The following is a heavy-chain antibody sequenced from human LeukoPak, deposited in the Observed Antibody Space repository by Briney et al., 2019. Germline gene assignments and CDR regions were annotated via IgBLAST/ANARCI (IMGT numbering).Heavy chain of an antibody. D-gene: IGHD3-10*01. Sequence: SETLSLTCTVSGGSISNYYWSWIRQPAAKGLERIGRIYNAGRTNYNASLTSRVTMSVDTSSNQFSLQLSSVTAADTAVYYCARDLPSYYFGSGNIFDPWGQGILVTVSS. CDR3: ARDLPSYYFGSGNIFDP. J-gene: IGHJ5*02. CDR1: GGSISNYY. V-gene: IGHV4-4*07. CDR2: IYNAGRT.